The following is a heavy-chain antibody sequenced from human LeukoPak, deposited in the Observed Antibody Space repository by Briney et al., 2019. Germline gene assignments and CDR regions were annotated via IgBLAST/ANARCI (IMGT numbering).Heavy chain of an antibody. D-gene: IGHD2-2*01. J-gene: IGHJ2*01. CDR3: ASSRLGRGASGWYFDL. CDR1: GGSISSYY. CDR2: IYYSGST. Sequence: SETLSLTCTVSGGSISSYYWSWIRQPPGKGLEWIGYIYYSGSTNYNPSLKSRVTISVDTSKNQFSLKLSSVTAADTAVYYCASSRLGRGASGWYFDLWGRGTLVTVSS. V-gene: IGHV4-59*01.